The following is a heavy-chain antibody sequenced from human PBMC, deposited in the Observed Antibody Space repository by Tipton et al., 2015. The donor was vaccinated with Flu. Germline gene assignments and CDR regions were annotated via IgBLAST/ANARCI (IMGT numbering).Heavy chain of an antibody. D-gene: IGHD4/OR15-4a*01. CDR3: ARLRENF. V-gene: IGHV3-7*01. Sequence: GSLRLSCATSGFPFSSHWMNWVRQAPGKGPEWVGNINQDGTENYYVDSVKGRFTITRDNAKNSMYLQMNSLRAEDTAVYYCARLRENFWGQGTLVTVSS. CDR1: GFPFSSHW. CDR2: INQDGTEN. J-gene: IGHJ4*02.